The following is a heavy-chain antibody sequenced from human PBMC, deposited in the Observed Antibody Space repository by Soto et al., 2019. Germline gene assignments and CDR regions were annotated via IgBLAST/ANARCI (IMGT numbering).Heavy chain of an antibody. CDR1: GGSISSSSYY. D-gene: IGHD3-22*01. J-gene: IGHJ4*02. CDR3: ARQSYESSGYYYAY. CDR2: IYSLGNT. Sequence: QMQLQESGPGLVKPSETLSLTCTVSGGSISSSSYYWGWIRQPPGQGLEWLGTIYSLGNTYYNPALKSRVTISGDKSKSQLFLKLSSVPAQDTAVYYCARQSYESSGYYYAYWGQGNLVTVSS. V-gene: IGHV4-39*01.